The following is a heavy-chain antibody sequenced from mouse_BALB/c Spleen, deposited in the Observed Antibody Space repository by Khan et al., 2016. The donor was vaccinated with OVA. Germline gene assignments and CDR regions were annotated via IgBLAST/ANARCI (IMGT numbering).Heavy chain of an antibody. CDR2: ILPGSGSR. D-gene: IGHD1-1*01. V-gene: IGHV1-9*01. CDR3: ARVNYGSRDYFDY. Sequence: QVQLKESGAELMKPGASVKISCKATGYTFSGYWLEWVKQRPGHGLEWIGEILPGSGSRNYNEKFKGKATFTADISSKKTYMQRSSLTSEDSAVYYCARVNYGSRDYFDYWGQGTTLTVSS. J-gene: IGHJ2*01. CDR1: GYTFSGYW.